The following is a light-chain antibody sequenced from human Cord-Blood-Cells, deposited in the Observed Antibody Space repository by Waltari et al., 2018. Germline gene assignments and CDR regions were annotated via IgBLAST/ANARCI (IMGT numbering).Light chain of an antibody. CDR2: DAS. J-gene: IGKJ4*01. CDR3: LQRSNWRT. Sequence: EIVLTQSPATLSLSPGERATLSCRASQSVSSYLAWYQQKPGQAPRLLIYDASNRNTGIPAKLSGSGSETDFTLTISSLEPEDFAVYYSLQRSNWRTFGAGTKVEIK. CDR1: QSVSSY. V-gene: IGKV3-11*01.